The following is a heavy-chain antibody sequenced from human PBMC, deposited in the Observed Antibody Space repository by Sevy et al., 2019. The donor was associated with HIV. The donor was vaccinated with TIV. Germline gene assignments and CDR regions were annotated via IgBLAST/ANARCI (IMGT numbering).Heavy chain of an antibody. CDR1: GFTFNSHA. V-gene: IGHV3-23*01. CDR3: EKDYMLYVWRGYFDS. CDR2: ISGSGETT. D-gene: IGHD2-8*01. Sequence: GGSLRLSCAASGFTFNSHAMSWVRQPPGRGLEWVSAISGSGETTVYADSVMGRFTISRGNSKNTLYLVMNSLSAEDKAVYYGEKDYMLYVWRGYFDSWGQGTLVTVSS. J-gene: IGHJ4*02.